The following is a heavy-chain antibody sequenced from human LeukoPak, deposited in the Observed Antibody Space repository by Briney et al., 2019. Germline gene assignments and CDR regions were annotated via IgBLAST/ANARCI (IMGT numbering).Heavy chain of an antibody. CDR1: GFTFSTYT. V-gene: IGHV3-21*01. J-gene: IGHJ6*03. CDR3: ASGNYYYYMDV. D-gene: IGHD2-15*01. Sequence: GGSLRLSCVASGFTFSTYTMNWVRQARGKGLEWVSSISSSSYIDYADSVKGRFTISRDNAKNSLFLQMDSLRAEDTALYYCASGNYYYYMDVWGKGTTVTVSS. CDR2: ISSSSYI.